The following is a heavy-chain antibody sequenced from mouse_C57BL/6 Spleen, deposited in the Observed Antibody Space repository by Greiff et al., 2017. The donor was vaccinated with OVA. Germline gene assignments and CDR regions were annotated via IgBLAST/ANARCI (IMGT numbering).Heavy chain of an antibody. V-gene: IGHV5-17*01. D-gene: IGHD1-1*01. CDR2: ISSGSSTI. CDR1: GFTFSDYG. Sequence: EVQLVESGGGLVKPGGSLKLSCAASGFTFSDYGMPWVRQAPEKGLEWVAYISSGSSTIYYADTLKGRFTISRDNAKNTLFLQMTSLRSEDTAMYYCASRVVATGAMDCWGQGTSVTVSS. CDR3: ASRVVATGAMDC. J-gene: IGHJ4*01.